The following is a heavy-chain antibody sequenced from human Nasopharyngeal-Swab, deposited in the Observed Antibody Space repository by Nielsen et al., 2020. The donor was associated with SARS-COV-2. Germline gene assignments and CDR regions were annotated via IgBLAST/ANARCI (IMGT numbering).Heavy chain of an antibody. CDR1: GFTFRTYA. J-gene: IGHJ6*04. D-gene: IGHD5-12*01. V-gene: IGHV3-23*01. CDR2: ISGSDYTT. CDR3: AKDRDSGDDADGYDHYYGMEV. Sequence: GESLKISCAASGFTFRTYAISWVRQAPVKGLEWVSVISGSDYTTYYADSVKGRFTISRDNSKNTVNLQMNSLRVEETAIYYCAKDRDSGDDADGYDHYYGMEVWGKGNTVTVSS.